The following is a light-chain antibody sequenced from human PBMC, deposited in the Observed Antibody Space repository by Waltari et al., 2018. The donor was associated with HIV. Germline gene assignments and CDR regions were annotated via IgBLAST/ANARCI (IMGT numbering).Light chain of an antibody. V-gene: IGLV2-14*01. CDR1: SSDAGGYTY. CDR3: SSYSDGSTLGV. Sequence: QSALTQPASVSGSPGQSITISCTGTSSDAGGYTYVSWYQQHPGKAPKLMIYEVSNRPSGVSNRFSGSKSGNTASLTISGLQAEDEADYYCSSYSDGSTLGVFGGGTKLTVL. J-gene: IGLJ2*01. CDR2: EVS.